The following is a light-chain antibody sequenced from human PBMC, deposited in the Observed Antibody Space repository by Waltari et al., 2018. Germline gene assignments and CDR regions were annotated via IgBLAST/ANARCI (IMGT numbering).Light chain of an antibody. V-gene: IGLV3-21*02. J-gene: IGLJ1*01. CDR2: DDG. CDR1: KIGSKN. CDR3: QVWDSGSDHYV. Sequence: SYVLTQPPSVSVAPGQTARITCDGNKIGSKNVHWYTQKPGQAPVLVVYDDGDRPSGIPERFSGSNSGNTATLTISRVDAGDEADYYCQVWDSGSDHYVFGTVTKVTVL.